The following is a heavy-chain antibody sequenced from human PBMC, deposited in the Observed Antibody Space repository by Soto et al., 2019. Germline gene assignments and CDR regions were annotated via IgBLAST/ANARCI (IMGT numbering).Heavy chain of an antibody. CDR2: INAGNGNT. Sequence: GTSAKVSCKASGYTFTSYALHWVRQAPGQRLEWMGWINAGNGNTKYSQKFQGRVTITRDTSASTAYMELSSLRSEDTAVYYCARDLGGWPEYWGQGTLVTVSS. D-gene: IGHD2-15*01. V-gene: IGHV1-3*01. CDR3: ARDLGGWPEY. J-gene: IGHJ4*02. CDR1: GYTFTSYA.